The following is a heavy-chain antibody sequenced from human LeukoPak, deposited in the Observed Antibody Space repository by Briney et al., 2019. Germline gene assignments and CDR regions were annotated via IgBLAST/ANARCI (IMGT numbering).Heavy chain of an antibody. CDR3: AKLTNSGSFEFDY. CDR2: FEPEDGET. D-gene: IGHD1-26*01. J-gene: IGHJ4*02. Sequence: ASVKVSCKVSGNTLTKLYMHWVRQAPGKGLEWMGGFEPEDGETIYAQNLQGRVTMTEVISTDTAYMELSSLRSEDTAVYYCAKLTNSGSFEFDYWGQGTLVTVSS. V-gene: IGHV1-24*01. CDR1: GNTLTKLY.